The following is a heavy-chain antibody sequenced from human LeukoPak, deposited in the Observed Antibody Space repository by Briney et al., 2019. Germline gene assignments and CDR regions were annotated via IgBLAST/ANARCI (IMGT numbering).Heavy chain of an antibody. V-gene: IGHV4-34*01. D-gene: IGHD3-3*01. J-gene: IGHJ6*02. CDR2: INHSGST. CDR1: GGSFSGYY. Sequence: SETLSLTCAVYGGSFSGYYWSWIRQPPGKGLEWIGEINHSGSTNYNPSLKSRVTISVDTSKNQFSLKLSSVTAADTAVYYCARDLGSSQSGLHYGMDVWGQGTTVTVSS. CDR3: ARDLGSSQSGLHYGMDV.